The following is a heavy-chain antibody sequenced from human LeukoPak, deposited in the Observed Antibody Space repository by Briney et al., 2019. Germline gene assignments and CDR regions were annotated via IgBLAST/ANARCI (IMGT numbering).Heavy chain of an antibody. J-gene: IGHJ4*02. CDR3: ARGREYDSSGYYFFDY. CDR2: INHSGTT. V-gene: IGHV4-34*01. Sequence: SETLSLTCAVYGGSFSGYYWSWIRQPPGTGLEWIGRINHSGTTKYNPSLKSRVTISIDTSKNQFSLKLSSVTAADTAAYYCARGREYDSSGYYFFDYWGQGTLVTVSS. D-gene: IGHD3-22*01. CDR1: GGSFSGYY.